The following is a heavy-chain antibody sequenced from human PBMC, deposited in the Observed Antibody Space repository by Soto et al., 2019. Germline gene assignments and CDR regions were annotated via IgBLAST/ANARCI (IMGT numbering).Heavy chain of an antibody. V-gene: IGHV1-69*05. CDR1: GGTFSSYA. CDR3: AREGRGWYVVY. D-gene: IGHD6-19*01. Sequence: GASVKVSCKASGGTFSSYAISWVRQAPGQGLEWMGGIIPIFGTANYAQKFQGRVTMTTDTSTSTAYMELRSLRSDDTAVYYCAREGRGWYVVYWGQGTLVTVSS. CDR2: IIPIFGTA. J-gene: IGHJ4*02.